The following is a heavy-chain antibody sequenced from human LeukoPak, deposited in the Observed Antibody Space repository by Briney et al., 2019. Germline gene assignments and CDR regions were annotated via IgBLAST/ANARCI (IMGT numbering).Heavy chain of an antibody. J-gene: IGHJ4*02. CDR1: GFTFSSYA. CDR3: ARDCGAAITGPRFDL. CDR2: IRPDGSGE. V-gene: IGHV3-7*03. Sequence: GVSLRLSCAASGFTFSSYAMSWVRQAPGKGLEWVAMIRPDGSGEYYVDSVKGRFTISRDNVNYSLYLQMNSLTAEDTAVYYCARDCGAAITGPRFDLWGQGARVTVSS. D-gene: IGHD2-8*02.